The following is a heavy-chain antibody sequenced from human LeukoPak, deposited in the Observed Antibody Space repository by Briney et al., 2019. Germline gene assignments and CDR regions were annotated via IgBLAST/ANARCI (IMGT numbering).Heavy chain of an antibody. CDR1: GFTFSSYA. CDR3: AIHVDIVATSLDY. V-gene: IGHV3-23*01. Sequence: GGSLRLSCAASGFTFSSYAMSWVRQAPGKGLEWVSAISGSSGSTYYADSVKGRFTISRDNSKNTLYLQMNSLRAEDTAVYYCAIHVDIVATSLDYWGQGTLVTVAS. CDR2: ISGSSGST. D-gene: IGHD5-12*01. J-gene: IGHJ4*02.